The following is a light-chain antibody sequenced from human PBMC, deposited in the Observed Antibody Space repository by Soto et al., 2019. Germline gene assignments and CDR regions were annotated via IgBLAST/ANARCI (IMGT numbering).Light chain of an antibody. CDR3: SSYTSSSTPYV. J-gene: IGLJ1*01. CDR2: EVS. CDR1: SSDVGGYNY. V-gene: IGLV2-14*01. Sequence: QSALTQPASVSGSPGQSITISCTGTSSDVGGYNYVSWYQQHPGKAPKLMIYEVSNRPSGVSNRFSGSKSGNTASLTISGLQADDQADYNCSSYTSSSTPYVFGTGTKLTVL.